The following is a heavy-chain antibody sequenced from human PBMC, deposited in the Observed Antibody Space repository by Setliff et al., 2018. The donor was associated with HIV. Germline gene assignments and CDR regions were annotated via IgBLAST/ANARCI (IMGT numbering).Heavy chain of an antibody. D-gene: IGHD2-21*01. V-gene: IGHV4-38-2*02. CDR3: ARGPATLRHNCFDP. Sequence: SETLSLTCTVSGYSISSGYYWGWIRQPPGKGLEWSGNIYHSGSTYYNPSLKSRVTILVDTSKNQCSLKLSSVTAADTAVYFCARGPATLRHNCFDPWGQGTPVAVSS. J-gene: IGHJ5*02. CDR1: GYSISSGYY. CDR2: IYHSGST.